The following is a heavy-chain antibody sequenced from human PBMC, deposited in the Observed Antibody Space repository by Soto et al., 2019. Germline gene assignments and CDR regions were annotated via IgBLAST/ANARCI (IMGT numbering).Heavy chain of an antibody. Sequence: PSETLSLTCTVSGGSISSSSYYWGWIRQPPGKGLEWIGSIYYSGSTYYNPSLKSRVTISVDTSKNQFSLKLSSVTAADTAVYYCARDGSGSYYALDYYSMDVWGQGTTVTVSS. CDR2: IYYSGST. J-gene: IGHJ6*02. V-gene: IGHV4-39*02. CDR3: ARDGSGSYYALDYYSMDV. CDR1: GGSISSSSYY. D-gene: IGHD1-26*01.